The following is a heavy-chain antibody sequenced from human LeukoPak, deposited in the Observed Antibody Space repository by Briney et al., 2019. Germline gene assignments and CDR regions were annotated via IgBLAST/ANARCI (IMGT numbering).Heavy chain of an antibody. V-gene: IGHV3-33*01. J-gene: IGHJ6*02. CDR2: IYSDGSRT. D-gene: IGHD3-10*01. CDR3: ARDNARGRLAV. CDR1: GFTFSSYG. Sequence: PGGSLRLSCAASGFTFSSYGMHWVRQAPGKGLEWVALIYSDGSRTYYADSVKGRFTVSRDDSKNTLFLQMDSLRPDDTAVYYCARDNARGRLAVWGQGTTVTVSS.